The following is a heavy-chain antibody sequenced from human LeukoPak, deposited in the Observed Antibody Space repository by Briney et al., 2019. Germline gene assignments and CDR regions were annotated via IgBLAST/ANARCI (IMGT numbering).Heavy chain of an antibody. Sequence: GGSLRLSCAASGFTFSSYAMSWVRQAPGKGQEWVSAISGSGGSTYYADSVKGRFTISRDNSKNTLYLQMNSLRAEDTAVYYCAKLWFGELLLDYWGQGTLVTVSS. V-gene: IGHV3-23*01. CDR2: ISGSGGST. J-gene: IGHJ4*02. CDR1: GFTFSSYA. D-gene: IGHD3-10*01. CDR3: AKLWFGELLLDY.